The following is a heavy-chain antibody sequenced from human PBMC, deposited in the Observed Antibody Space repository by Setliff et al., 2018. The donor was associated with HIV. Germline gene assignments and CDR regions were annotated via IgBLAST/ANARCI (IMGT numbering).Heavy chain of an antibody. CDR1: GGSFNGYY. Sequence: PSETLSLTCAVYGGSFNGYYWSWIRQPPGKGLEWIGEINHSGSTNYNTSLKSRVTMSVDKSKNQFSLRLSSVTAADTAVYYCARARRAGSGPKYFQHWGQGTLVTSPQ. V-gene: IGHV4-34*01. J-gene: IGHJ1*01. D-gene: IGHD2-15*01. CDR2: INHSGST. CDR3: ARARRAGSGPKYFQH.